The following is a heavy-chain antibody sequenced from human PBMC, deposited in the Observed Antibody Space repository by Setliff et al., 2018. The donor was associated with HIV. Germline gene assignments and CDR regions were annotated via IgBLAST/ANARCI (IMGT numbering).Heavy chain of an antibody. Sequence: GGSLRLSCAASGFTFSTYSLNWVRQAPGKGLEWVSGINWNGASVGYADSVKGRFTISRDNAKNTLYLQMNSLRAEDTALYYCAKDIPGPAINSGRIKNWFDPWGEGTLVTVSS. D-gene: IGHD6-19*01. CDR2: INWNGASV. CDR3: AKDIPGPAINSGRIKNWFDP. J-gene: IGHJ5*02. CDR1: GFTFSTYS. V-gene: IGHV3-20*04.